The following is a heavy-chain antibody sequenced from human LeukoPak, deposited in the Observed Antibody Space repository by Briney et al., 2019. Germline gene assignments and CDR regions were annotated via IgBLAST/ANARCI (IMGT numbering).Heavy chain of an antibody. D-gene: IGHD6-6*01. CDR2: ISSSDGSNK. CDR1: GFTFSNFG. CDR3: AREPEYSSSSDQGDAFDI. V-gene: IGHV3-30*03. J-gene: IGHJ3*02. Sequence: PGGSLRLSCAASGFTFSNFGMHWVRQAPGKGLEWVAVISSSDGSNKYYADSVKGRFTISRDNAKNSLYLQMNSLRAEDTAVYYCAREPEYSSSSDQGDAFDIWGQGIMVTVSS.